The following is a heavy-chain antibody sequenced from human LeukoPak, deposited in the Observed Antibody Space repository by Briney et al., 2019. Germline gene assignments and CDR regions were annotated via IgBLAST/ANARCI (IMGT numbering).Heavy chain of an antibody. Sequence: ASVKVSCKASGYIFTSYGISWVRQAPGQGLEWMGRISDYNGNTNYAQKLQGRVTMTTDTSTSTAYMELRSLRSDDTAVYYCARDPRPYYYDSNGYPDYWGQGTLVTVSS. D-gene: IGHD3-22*01. J-gene: IGHJ4*02. V-gene: IGHV1-18*01. CDR1: GYIFTSYG. CDR2: ISDYNGNT. CDR3: ARDPRPYYYDSNGYPDY.